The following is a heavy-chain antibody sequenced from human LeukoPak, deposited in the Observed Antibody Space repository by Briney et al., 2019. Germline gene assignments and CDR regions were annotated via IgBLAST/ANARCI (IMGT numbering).Heavy chain of an antibody. Sequence: HSGGSLRLSCEASGFTFNSYWMSGVRQAPGKGLEWVANIKQDGSETHYVDSVRGRFTISRDNAKNSLFLQMNSLRAEDTAVYYCATYWRHFDWLLSDIWGLGTMVTVSS. D-gene: IGHD3-9*01. CDR3: ATYWRHFDWLLSDI. CDR1: GFTFNSYW. CDR2: IKQDGSET. J-gene: IGHJ3*02. V-gene: IGHV3-7*05.